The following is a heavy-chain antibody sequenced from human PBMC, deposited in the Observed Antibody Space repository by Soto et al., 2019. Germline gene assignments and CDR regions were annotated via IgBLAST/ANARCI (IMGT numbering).Heavy chain of an antibody. CDR3: ARSGDSYNVLDY. J-gene: IGHJ4*02. CDR1: RCTLSDHC. V-gene: IGHV3-11*03. D-gene: IGHD2-21*02. CDR2: SSNSGTFT. Sequence: RRCSWSPSRCTLSDHCIICIRQAQGKALEWVSFSSNSGTFTKYADSVKSRFTISRDSAKNSLYLQINSLRGEDTAIYFCARSGDSYNVLDYWGPGTPVTVSS.